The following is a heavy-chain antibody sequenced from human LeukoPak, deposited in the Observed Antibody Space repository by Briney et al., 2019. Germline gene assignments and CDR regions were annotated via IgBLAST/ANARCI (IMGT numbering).Heavy chain of an antibody. CDR2: ISAYNGNT. J-gene: IGHJ4*02. V-gene: IGHV1-18*01. D-gene: IGHD5-18*01. Sequence: GASVKVSCKAFGYTFTSYGISWVRQAPGQGLEWMGWISAYNGNTNYAQKLQGRVTMTTDTSTSTAYMELRSLRSDDTAVYYCAREVSSYGSYYFDYWGQGTLVTVSS. CDR3: AREVSSYGSYYFDY. CDR1: GYTFTSYG.